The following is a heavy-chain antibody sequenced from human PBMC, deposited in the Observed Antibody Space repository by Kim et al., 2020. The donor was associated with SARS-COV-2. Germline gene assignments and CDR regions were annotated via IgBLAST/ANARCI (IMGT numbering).Heavy chain of an antibody. J-gene: IGHJ4*02. V-gene: IGHV3-23*01. D-gene: IGHD6-19*01. CDR3: AKYTSGWHPGDF. CDR2: IGGSGGST. Sequence: GGSLRLSCAASGFAFNNYIMTWVRQAPGKGLEWVSSIGGSGGSTYYAKSVKGRFTVSRDNAKNILYLQLNSLKVADTAVYFCAKYTSGWHPGDFWGQGTL. CDR1: GFAFNNYI.